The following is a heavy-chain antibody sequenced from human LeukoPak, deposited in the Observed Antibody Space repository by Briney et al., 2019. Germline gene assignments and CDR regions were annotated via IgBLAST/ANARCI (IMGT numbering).Heavy chain of an antibody. CDR2: IYSDGST. V-gene: IGHV3-53*01. Sequence: GGSLRLSCAVSGFAVSSNYISWVRQAPGKGLEWVSVIYSDGSTFYADSVRGRFTISRDISKNTVYLQMNSLRAEDTAMYYCARAYDPWGQGTLVTVSS. CDR3: ARAYDP. CDR1: GFAVSSNY. J-gene: IGHJ5*02.